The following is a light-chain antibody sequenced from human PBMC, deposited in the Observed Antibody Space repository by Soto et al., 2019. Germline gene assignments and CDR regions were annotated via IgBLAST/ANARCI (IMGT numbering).Light chain of an antibody. CDR3: QQRYSTTWT. CDR1: QSISNN. Sequence: DIQMTQSPSSLSASAGDRVTITCRASQSISNNVNWYQKKPGKDPKVLIFAASNLQSGVPSKFSGSGSGTDFNLTISSLQTEDFATYVCQQRYSTTWTFGQGTKVDIK. J-gene: IGKJ1*01. V-gene: IGKV1-39*01. CDR2: AAS.